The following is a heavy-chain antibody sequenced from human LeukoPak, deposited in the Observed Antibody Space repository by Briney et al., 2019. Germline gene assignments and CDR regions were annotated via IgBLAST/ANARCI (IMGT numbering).Heavy chain of an antibody. CDR1: GFTFSSYW. CDR3: ARETRYYYYMDV. J-gene: IGHJ6*03. Sequence: GGSLRLSCAASGFTFSSYWMSWVRQAPGKGLEWVSSISSSSSYIYYADSVKGRFTISRDNAKNSLYLQMNRMRAEDTAVYYCARETRYYYYMDVWGKGTTVTVS. CDR2: ISSSSSYI. V-gene: IGHV3-21*01.